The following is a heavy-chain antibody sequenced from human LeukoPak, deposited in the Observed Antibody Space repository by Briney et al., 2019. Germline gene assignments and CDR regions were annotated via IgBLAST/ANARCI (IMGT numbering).Heavy chain of an antibody. CDR3: ARDLGGSNTKDAFDI. V-gene: IGHV1-2*02. D-gene: IGHD5-24*01. Sequence: ASVKVSCKASGYTFTGYYIHWVRQAPGQGLEWMGWINPNSGGTRSAQKFQGRVTMTRDTPISTAYMELSTLKSDDTAVYYRARDLGGSNTKDAFDIWGQGTMVTVSS. CDR1: GYTFTGYY. CDR2: INPNSGGT. J-gene: IGHJ3*02.